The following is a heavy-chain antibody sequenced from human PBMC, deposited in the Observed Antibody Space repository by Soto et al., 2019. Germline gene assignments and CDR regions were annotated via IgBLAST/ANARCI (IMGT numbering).Heavy chain of an antibody. CDR3: ARDLSWELLQYYYGMDV. CDR1: GYTFTSYG. CDR2: ISAYNGNT. V-gene: IGHV1-18*01. Sequence: PGESLKVSCKASGYTFTSYGISWVRQAPGQGLEWMGWISAYNGNTNYAQKLQGRVTMTTDTSTSTAYMELRSLRSDDTAVYYCARDLSWELLQYYYGMDVWGQGTTVTVSS. J-gene: IGHJ6*02. D-gene: IGHD1-26*01.